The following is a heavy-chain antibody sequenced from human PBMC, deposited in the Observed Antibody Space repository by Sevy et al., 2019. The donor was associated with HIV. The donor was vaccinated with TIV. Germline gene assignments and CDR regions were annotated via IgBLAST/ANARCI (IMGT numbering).Heavy chain of an antibody. V-gene: IGHV3-15*07. CDR2: IESKTDGGTT. Sequence: GGSLRLSCAASGFTFSNAWMNWVRQAPGKGLEWVGRIESKTDGGTTDYAAPVKGRFTFSRDDSKNMLYLQMNSLKAEDTAVYYCTIDPYYYGSGTQPYFDYWCQGTLVTVSS. CDR3: TIDPYYYGSGTQPYFDY. D-gene: IGHD3-10*01. CDR1: GFTFSNAW. J-gene: IGHJ4*02.